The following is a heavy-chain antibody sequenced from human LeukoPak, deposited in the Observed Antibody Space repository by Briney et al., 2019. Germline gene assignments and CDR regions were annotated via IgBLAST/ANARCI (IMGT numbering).Heavy chain of an antibody. J-gene: IGHJ4*02. D-gene: IGHD3-10*01. CDR2: IYYSGST. CDR1: GGSISSSSYY. Sequence: SVTLSLTCTVSGGSISSSSYYWGWIRQPPGKGLEWIGSIYYSGSTYYNPSLKSRVTISVDTSKNQFSLKLSSVTAADTAVYYCARDNIGTGYYGSGSYYRPFDYWGQGTLVTVSS. CDR3: ARDNIGTGYYGSGSYYRPFDY. V-gene: IGHV4-39*02.